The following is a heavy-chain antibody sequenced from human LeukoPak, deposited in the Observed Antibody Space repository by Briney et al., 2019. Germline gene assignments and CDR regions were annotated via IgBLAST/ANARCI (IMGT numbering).Heavy chain of an antibody. CDR3: ARGGAGYNWFDP. CDR2: INHSGST. Sequence: GSLRLSCAASGFTFSSYWMHWVRQAPGKGLEWIGEINHSGSTNYNPSLKSRVTISVDTSKNQFSLKLSSVTAADAAVYYCARGGAGYNWFDPRGQGTLVTVSS. CDR1: GFTFSSYW. J-gene: IGHJ5*02. V-gene: IGHV4-34*01. D-gene: IGHD1-26*01.